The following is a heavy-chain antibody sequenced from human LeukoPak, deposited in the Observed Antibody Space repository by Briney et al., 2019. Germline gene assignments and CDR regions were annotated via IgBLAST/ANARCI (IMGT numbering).Heavy chain of an antibody. CDR1: GFTLSSYA. J-gene: IGHJ6*02. Sequence: GRSLRLSCAASGFTLSSYAMHWVRQAPGKGLEWVAVISYDGSNKYYADSVKGRFTISRDNSKNTLYLQMNSLRAEDTAVYYCARDQVAVAGFYYGMDVWGQGTTVTVSS. CDR2: ISYDGSNK. V-gene: IGHV3-30-3*01. CDR3: ARDQVAVAGFYYGMDV. D-gene: IGHD6-19*01.